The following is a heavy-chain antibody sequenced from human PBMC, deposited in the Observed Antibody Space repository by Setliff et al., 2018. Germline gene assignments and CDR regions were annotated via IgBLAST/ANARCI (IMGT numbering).Heavy chain of an antibody. V-gene: IGHV1-18*01. CDR3: ARRSGDRGMTTGWPDDFDY. CDR1: GYIFTRYR. Sequence: PGESLKVSCKASGYIFTRYRITWVRQSPGQGLEWMGWISTRNDDTGYAQKFKGRATLTTDTSTNTAYMELRSLRSDDTAVYYCARRSGDRGMTTGWPDDFDYWGRGTLVTVSS. CDR2: ISTRNDDT. D-gene: IGHD4-17*01. J-gene: IGHJ4*01.